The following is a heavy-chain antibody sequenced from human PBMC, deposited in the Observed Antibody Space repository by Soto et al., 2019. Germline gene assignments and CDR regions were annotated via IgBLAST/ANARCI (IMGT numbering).Heavy chain of an antibody. CDR2: FDPEDGET. CDR3: ATSILVAAAGFDD. J-gene: IGHJ4*02. Sequence: QVQLVQSGAEVKKPGASVKVSCKVSGYTLTELSIHWVRQAPGKGLEWMGGFDPEDGETMYAQKFQGRVTMIEDTSTDTAYMELSSLRSEDTAVYYCATSILVAAAGFDDWGQGSLVTVSS. D-gene: IGHD2-2*01. CDR1: GYTLTELS. V-gene: IGHV1-24*01.